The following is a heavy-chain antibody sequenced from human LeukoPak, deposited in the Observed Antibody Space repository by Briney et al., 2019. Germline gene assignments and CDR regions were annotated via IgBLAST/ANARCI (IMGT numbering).Heavy chain of an antibody. Sequence: SETLSLTCTVSGVSITSYYWSWIRQPPGKGLEWIGYIYYSGSTNYNPSLMSRVTISLDTSRNQSSLKMSSVTAADTAVYYCARQDVVVVPGAIGHNWFDPWGQGTLVTVPS. J-gene: IGHJ5*02. D-gene: IGHD2-2*01. CDR2: IYYSGST. V-gene: IGHV4-59*08. CDR3: ARQDVVVVPGAIGHNWFDP. CDR1: GVSITSYY.